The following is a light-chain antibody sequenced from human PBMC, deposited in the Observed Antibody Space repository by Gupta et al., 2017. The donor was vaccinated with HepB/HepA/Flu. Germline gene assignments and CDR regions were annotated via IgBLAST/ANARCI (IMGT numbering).Light chain of an antibody. CDR1: NSDIGGYNY. CDR3: CSYAGGNTWV. Sequence: QSSLTQPRSVSGSPGQSVTISCTGTNSDIGGYNYVSWYQHHPGKAPRLMIYDVNKRPSGVPDRFSGSTSGDTTSLTISGRQAEDESDYHCCSYAGGNTWVFGGGTKVTVL. CDR2: DVN. V-gene: IGLV2-11*01. J-gene: IGLJ2*01.